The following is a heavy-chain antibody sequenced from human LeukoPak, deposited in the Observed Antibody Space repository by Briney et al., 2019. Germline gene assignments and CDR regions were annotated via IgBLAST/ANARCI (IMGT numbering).Heavy chain of an antibody. V-gene: IGHV3-23*01. D-gene: IGHD6-13*01. Sequence: PGGSLRLSCAASGFTFSSYGMSWVRQAPGKGLEWVSGISGSGGSTYYADSVKGRFTISRDNSKNTLYLQMNSLRAEDTAVYYCAKDLSVAAGEDAFDIWGQGTMVTVSS. CDR3: AKDLSVAAGEDAFDI. CDR2: ISGSGGST. CDR1: GFTFSSYG. J-gene: IGHJ3*02.